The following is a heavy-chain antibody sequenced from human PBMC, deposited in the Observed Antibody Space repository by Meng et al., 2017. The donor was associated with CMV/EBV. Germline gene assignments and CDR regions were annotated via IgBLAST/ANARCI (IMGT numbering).Heavy chain of an antibody. D-gene: IGHD3-10*01. J-gene: IGHJ4*02. V-gene: IGHV3-7*01. Sequence: GESLKISCAASGFTFSSYWMSWVRQAPGKGLEWVANIKQDGSEKYYVESVKGRFTISRDNAKNSLYLQMNSLRAEDTAVYYCVRIDGIRGGFDYWGQGTLVTVSS. CDR2: IKQDGSEK. CDR1: GFTFSSYW. CDR3: VRIDGIRGGFDY.